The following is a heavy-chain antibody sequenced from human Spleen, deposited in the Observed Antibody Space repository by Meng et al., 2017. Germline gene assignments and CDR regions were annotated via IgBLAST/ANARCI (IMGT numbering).Heavy chain of an antibody. CDR1: GFTFSDHY. CDR2: SKNKANSYTT. CDR3: AKVARYYSNYYLDY. D-gene: IGHD4-11*01. V-gene: IGHV3-72*01. Sequence: GESLKISCAASGFTFSDHYMDWVRQAPGKGLDWVGRSKNKANSYTTEYAASVKGRFTISRDDSKSSLYLQMNSVRAEDTAIYYCAKVARYYSNYYLDYWGQGTLVTVSS. J-gene: IGHJ4*02.